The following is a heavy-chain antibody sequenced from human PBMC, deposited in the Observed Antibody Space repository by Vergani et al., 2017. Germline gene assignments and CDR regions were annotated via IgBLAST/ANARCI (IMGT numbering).Heavy chain of an antibody. CDR3: AKAGSVTSGSLQYNFYMDV. D-gene: IGHD3-10*01. Sequence: QVQLAESGGGRVQPGRSLRLSCAASGFSFSSHAIHWVRQAPGKGLEWVAVISNDGSKKYYADSVKGRFTISRDNSKNTLDLQTNSLRTQDTAVYYCAKAGSVTSGSLQYNFYMDVWGKGTTVTVS. V-gene: IGHV3-30*18. CDR2: ISNDGSKK. J-gene: IGHJ6*03. CDR1: GFSFSSHA.